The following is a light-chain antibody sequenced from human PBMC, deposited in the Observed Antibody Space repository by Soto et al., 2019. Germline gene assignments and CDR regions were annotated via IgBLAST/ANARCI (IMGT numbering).Light chain of an antibody. V-gene: IGLV2-14*01. Sequence: HSALTQPASVSGSPGQSITSSCTGTSSDVGGYNYVSWYQQHPGKAPKLMIYEVSNRPSGVSNRFSGSKSGNTASLTISGLQAEDEADYFCNSYGSTSTRYVFGTGTKLTVL. J-gene: IGLJ1*01. CDR1: SSDVGGYNY. CDR2: EVS. CDR3: NSYGSTSTRYV.